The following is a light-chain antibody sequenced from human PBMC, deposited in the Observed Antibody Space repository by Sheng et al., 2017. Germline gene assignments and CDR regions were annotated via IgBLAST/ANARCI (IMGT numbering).Light chain of an antibody. CDR2: GAS. Sequence: IVMTQSPATLSLSPGERATLFCRASQSVRTNLAWFQQKPGQAPRLLIYGASTRASGIPARFRGSGYGTHFTLTITNLEPEDFAVYYCQQRGNWPPRTFGPGTKVDFK. CDR1: QSVRTN. CDR3: QQRGNWPPRT. V-gene: IGKV3-11*01. J-gene: IGKJ3*01.